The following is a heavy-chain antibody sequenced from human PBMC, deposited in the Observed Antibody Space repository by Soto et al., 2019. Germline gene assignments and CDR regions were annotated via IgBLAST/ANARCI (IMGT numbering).Heavy chain of an antibody. Sequence: GSLRLSCAASGLTFSNAWMNWVRQAPGKGLEWVGRIKSKTDGGTTDYAAPVKGRFTISRDDSKNTLYLQMNSLKTEDTAVYYCTFGYSYGDYYGVDVWGQGTTVTVSS. CDR2: IKSKTDGGTT. CDR1: GLTFSNAW. D-gene: IGHD5-18*01. V-gene: IGHV3-15*07. CDR3: TFGYSYGDYYGVDV. J-gene: IGHJ6*02.